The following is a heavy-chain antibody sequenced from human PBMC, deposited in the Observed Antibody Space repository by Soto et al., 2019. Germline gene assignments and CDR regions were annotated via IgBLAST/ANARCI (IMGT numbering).Heavy chain of an antibody. J-gene: IGHJ4*02. CDR1: AGSLSSYY. D-gene: IGHD3-22*01. CDR2: IYYRGST. CDR3: ARNIHDSSGYYYGTGYFDY. Sequence: SQTMSLTWTVSAGSLSSYYWSWIRQPQGDWREWIEYIYYRGSTNYNPSLKSRVTISVDTSKNQFSLKLSSVTAADTAVYYCARNIHDSSGYYYGTGYFDYWGQGTLVTVSS. V-gene: IGHV4-59*01.